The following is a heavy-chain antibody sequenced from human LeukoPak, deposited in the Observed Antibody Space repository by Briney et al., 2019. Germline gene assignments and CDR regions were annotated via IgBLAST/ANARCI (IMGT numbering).Heavy chain of an antibody. V-gene: IGHV3-74*01. J-gene: IGHJ4*02. CDR1: GFTFTSYW. Sequence: GGSLRLSCAASGFTFTSYWMHWVRQAPGKGLVWVSRINTDGSSTSYADSVKGRFTISRDNAKNTLYLQMNSLRAEDTAVYYCARDAELLLGELSLPDYWGQGTLVTVSS. D-gene: IGHD3-16*02. CDR3: ARDAELLLGELSLPDY. CDR2: INTDGSST.